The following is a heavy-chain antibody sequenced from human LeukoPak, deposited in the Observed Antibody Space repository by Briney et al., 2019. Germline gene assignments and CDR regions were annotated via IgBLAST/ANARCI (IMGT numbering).Heavy chain of an antibody. CDR3: ARDSSTYAGPPDY. J-gene: IGHJ4*02. D-gene: IGHD2-2*01. Sequence: GRSLRLSCAASGSTFSSYAMHWVRQAPGKGLEWVSYIGAAGSTIYYADSVKGRFTISRDNAKNSLFLQMNSLRAEDTAVYYCARDSSTYAGPPDYWGQGTLVTVSS. CDR2: IGAAGSTI. CDR1: GSTFSSYA. V-gene: IGHV3-48*01.